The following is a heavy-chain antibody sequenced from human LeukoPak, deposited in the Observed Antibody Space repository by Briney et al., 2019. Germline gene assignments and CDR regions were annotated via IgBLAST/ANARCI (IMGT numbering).Heavy chain of an antibody. CDR1: GASIYSGDDY. Sequence: SQTLSLTCTVSGASIYSGDDYWSWLRQPPGKGLEWIGYVYYSGSTYYNPSLKSRVTISVDTSKNQFSLKLSSVTAADTAVYYCARGGPTVTSLFDYWGQGTLVTVSS. CDR3: ARGGPTVTSLFDY. D-gene: IGHD4-17*01. J-gene: IGHJ4*02. CDR2: VYYSGST. V-gene: IGHV4-30-4*01.